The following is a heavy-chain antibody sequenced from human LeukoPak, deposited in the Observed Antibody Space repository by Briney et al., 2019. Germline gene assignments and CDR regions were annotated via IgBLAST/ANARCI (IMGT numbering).Heavy chain of an antibody. Sequence: SETLSLTCTVSGVSVSSSDYYWGWIRQPPGKGPEWIGSIYYNGNTYYNPSLKSRVTISVDTSKNQFSLKLSSVTAADTAVYYCAKTYRARGYTYGYFDYWGQGTLVTVSS. CDR3: AKTYRARGYTYGYFDY. D-gene: IGHD5-18*01. CDR1: GVSVSSSDYY. V-gene: IGHV4-39*01. J-gene: IGHJ4*02. CDR2: IYYNGNT.